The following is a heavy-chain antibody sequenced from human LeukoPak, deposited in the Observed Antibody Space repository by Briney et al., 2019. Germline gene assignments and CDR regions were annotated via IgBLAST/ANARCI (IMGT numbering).Heavy chain of an antibody. D-gene: IGHD4-23*01. J-gene: IGHJ5*02. V-gene: IGHV4-59*08. CDR3: ARRVVTGYNWFDP. Sequence: PSETLSLTCTVSGGSISSYYWSWIRQPPGKGLEWIGYIYYSGSTNCNPSLKSRVTISVDTSKNQFSLKLSSVTAADTAVYYCARRVVTGYNWFDPWGQGTLVTVSS. CDR1: GGSISSYY. CDR2: IYYSGST.